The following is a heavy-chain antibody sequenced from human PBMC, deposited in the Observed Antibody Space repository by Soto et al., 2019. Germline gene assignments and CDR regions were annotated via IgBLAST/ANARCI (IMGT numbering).Heavy chain of an antibody. CDR3: AKAVAGDWYFDL. Sequence: EVQLLESGGGLPQPGGSLRLSCEASGFTFSNYAMSWVRQPPGKGLEWVSVIRGSGGSTDYADSVKGRFTISRDNSKNTLYLQMDSLRAEDTAVYYCAKAVAGDWYFDLWGRGTLVTVSS. D-gene: IGHD6-19*01. V-gene: IGHV3-23*01. CDR1: GFTFSNYA. CDR2: IRGSGGST. J-gene: IGHJ2*01.